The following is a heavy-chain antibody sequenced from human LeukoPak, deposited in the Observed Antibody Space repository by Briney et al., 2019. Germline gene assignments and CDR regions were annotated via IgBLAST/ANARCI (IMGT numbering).Heavy chain of an antibody. CDR3: ARALGDYGDYVDY. CDR2: IYTSGST. Sequence: SETLSLTCAVYGGSFSGYYWSWIRQPAGKGLEWIGRIYTSGSTNYNPSLKSRVTMSVDTSKNQFSLKLSSVTAADTAVYYCARALGDYGDYVDYWGQGTLVTVSS. CDR1: GGSFSGYY. V-gene: IGHV4-59*10. D-gene: IGHD4-17*01. J-gene: IGHJ4*02.